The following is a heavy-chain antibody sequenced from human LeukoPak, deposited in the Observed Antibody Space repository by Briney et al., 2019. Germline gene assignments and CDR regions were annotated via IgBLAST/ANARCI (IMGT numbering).Heavy chain of an antibody. CDR2: IYYGGST. J-gene: IGHJ5*02. CDR3: ARVAVITGTKRFNWFDP. Sequence: SQTLSLTCTVPGGSISSGDYYWSWIRQPPGKGLEWFGYIYYGGSTYYNPSLTSRVTISVDTSKNQFSLKLSSVTAADTAVYYCARVAVITGTKRFNWFDPWGQGTLVTVSS. V-gene: IGHV4-30-4*08. CDR1: GGSISSGDYY. D-gene: IGHD1/OR15-1a*01.